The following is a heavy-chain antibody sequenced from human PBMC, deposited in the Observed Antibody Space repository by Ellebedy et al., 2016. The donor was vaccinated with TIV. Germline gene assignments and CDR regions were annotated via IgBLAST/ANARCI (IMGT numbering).Heavy chain of an antibody. J-gene: IGHJ4*02. CDR1: GGSISSSSYY. CDR2: IYYGGST. V-gene: IGHV4-39*01. CDR3: ARHTEPKLRFLEGSPGYYFDY. D-gene: IGHD3-3*01. Sequence: GSLRLXXTVSGGSISSSSYYWGWIRQPPGKGLEWIGSIYYGGSTYYIPSLKSRVTISVDTSKNQFYLKLNSVTAADTAVYYCARHTEPKLRFLEGSPGYYFDYWGQGTLVTVSS.